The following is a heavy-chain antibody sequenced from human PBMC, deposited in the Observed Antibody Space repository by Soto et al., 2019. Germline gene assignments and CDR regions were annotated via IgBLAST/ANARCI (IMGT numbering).Heavy chain of an antibody. CDR1: GGTFNTYA. CDR2: ISPMFGAA. CDR3: AREVQVHTPAFVY. V-gene: IGHV1-69*19. D-gene: IGHD3-10*01. Sequence: QVQLVQSGAEMKKPGSSVKVSCQSSGGTFNTYAMNWVRQAPGQGPEWMGDISPMFGAANYAPKFQGRVTITADECTGTSYMQWSSLTSEDTALYFCAREVQVHTPAFVYWGQGTLVTVSS. J-gene: IGHJ4*02.